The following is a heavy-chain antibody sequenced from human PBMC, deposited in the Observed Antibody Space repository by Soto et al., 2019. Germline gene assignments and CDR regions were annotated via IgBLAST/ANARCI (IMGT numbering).Heavy chain of an antibody. V-gene: IGHV4-34*01. Sequence: QVQLQQWGAALLKPSETLSLTCAVYGGSFSAYYWSWIRQPPCKGLEWIREIKHSGSTNYNPSLKSRVTISVDRSKNQFSLKLSSVTAADTAVYYCARAPLLLGYYYYYGMYVWGQGTTVTVSS. CDR1: GGSFSAYY. CDR2: IKHSGST. CDR3: ARAPLLLGYYYYYGMYV. D-gene: IGHD2-15*01. J-gene: IGHJ6*02.